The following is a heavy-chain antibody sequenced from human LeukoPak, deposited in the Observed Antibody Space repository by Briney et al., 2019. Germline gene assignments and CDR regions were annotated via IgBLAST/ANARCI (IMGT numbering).Heavy chain of an antibody. J-gene: IGHJ4*02. D-gene: IGHD3-22*01. V-gene: IGHV3-21*01. CDR3: ATSRYDSSGYYGIKAY. Sequence: GGSLRLSCAASGFTFSSYSMNWVRQAPGKGLEWVSSISSSSIYIYYADSVKGRFTISRDNAKNSLYLQMNSLRAEDTAVYYCATSRYDSSGYYGIKAYWGQGTLVTVSS. CDR1: GFTFSSYS. CDR2: ISSSSIYI.